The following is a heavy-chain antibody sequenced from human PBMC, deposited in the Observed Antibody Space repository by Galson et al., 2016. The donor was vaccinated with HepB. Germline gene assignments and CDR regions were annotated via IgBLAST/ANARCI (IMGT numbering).Heavy chain of an antibody. V-gene: IGHV3-53*01. CDR3: ARDGGYAGSYSVGDAFDI. CDR1: GFNVSYSY. Sequence: SLRLSCADSGFNVSYSYMTWIRQAPGKGLEWVSILYSDGKTFYADSVKGRFTTSRDNSKKTLNLQMNRLRAEDTAIYYCARDGGYAGSYSVGDAFDIWGQGTMVTVSS. CDR2: LYSDGKT. J-gene: IGHJ3*02. D-gene: IGHD1-26*01.